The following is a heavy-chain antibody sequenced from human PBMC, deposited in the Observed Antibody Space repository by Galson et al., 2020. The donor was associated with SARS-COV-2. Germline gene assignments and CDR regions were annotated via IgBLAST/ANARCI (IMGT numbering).Heavy chain of an antibody. CDR1: GGSFSPYY. D-gene: IGHD2-2*01. Sequence: SETLSLTCAVYGGSFSPYYWTWSWIRQPPGKGLEWMGEINHGGNTNYNPSLKSRVTISIDTSKNQFSVNLRSVTVADTAVYYCARGKREVASFRTDFTGMEVWSEKTTVTVSS. CDR3: ARGKREVASFRTDFTGMEV. J-gene: IGHJ6*04. CDR2: INHGGNT. V-gene: IGHV4-34*01.